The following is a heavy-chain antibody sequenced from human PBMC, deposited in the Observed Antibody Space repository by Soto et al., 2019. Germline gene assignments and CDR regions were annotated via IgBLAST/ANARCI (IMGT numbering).Heavy chain of an antibody. D-gene: IGHD3-22*01. Sequence: SETLCLTCTFSGFSLSNGDYYWRWISQPPGKGLEWIGYIYYSGSTYYNPSLKSRVTISVDTSKNQFSLKLSSVTAADTAVYYCARFVSVVRRNYYYYYGMDVWGQGTTVTVSS. CDR2: IYYSGST. V-gene: IGHV4-30-4*01. J-gene: IGHJ6*02. CDR3: ARFVSVVRRNYYYYYGMDV. CDR1: GFSLSNGDYY.